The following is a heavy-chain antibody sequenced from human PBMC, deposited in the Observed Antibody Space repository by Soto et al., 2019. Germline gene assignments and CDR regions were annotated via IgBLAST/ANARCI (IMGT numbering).Heavy chain of an antibody. V-gene: IGHV3-53*01. CDR3: ARVNTTLVDHFDC. CDR1: GFSVSATS. D-gene: IGHD5-18*01. CDR2: MHRGGTT. J-gene: IGHJ4*02. Sequence: GGSLRLSCVVSGFSVSATSIFWVRQATGKGLEWVSLMHRGGTTDNADSVKGRFTTSRDKSKNTLYLHMNGLRVEDTAVYYCARVNTTLVDHFDCWGQGTLVTVSS.